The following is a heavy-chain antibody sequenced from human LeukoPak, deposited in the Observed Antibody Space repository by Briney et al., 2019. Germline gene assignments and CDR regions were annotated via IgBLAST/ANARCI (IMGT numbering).Heavy chain of an antibody. J-gene: IGHJ4*02. CDR3: ARTAGRTFDY. D-gene: IGHD6-6*01. Sequence: AASVKVSCKASGYTFTSYGISWVRQAPGQGLERMGWISAYNGNTNYAQKFQGRVTITADESTSTAYMELSSLRSEDTAVYYCARTAGRTFDYWGQGTLVTVSS. CDR2: ISAYNGNT. CDR1: GYTFTSYG. V-gene: IGHV1-18*01.